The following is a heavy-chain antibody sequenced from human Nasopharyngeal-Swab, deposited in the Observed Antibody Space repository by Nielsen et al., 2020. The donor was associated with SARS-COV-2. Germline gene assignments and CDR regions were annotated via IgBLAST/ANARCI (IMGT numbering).Heavy chain of an antibody. V-gene: IGHV3-53*01. CDR2: IYSGGST. CDR3: ARGGAGHGDWNV. D-gene: IGHD4-17*01. J-gene: IGHJ6*02. Sequence: VRQAPGKGLEWVSVIYSGGSTYYADSVKGRFTISRDNSKNTLYLQMNSLRAEDTAVYYCARGGAGHGDWNVWGQGTTVTVSS.